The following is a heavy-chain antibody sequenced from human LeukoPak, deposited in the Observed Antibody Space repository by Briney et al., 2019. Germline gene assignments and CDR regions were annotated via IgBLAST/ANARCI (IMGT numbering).Heavy chain of an antibody. CDR1: GYVFTSYW. J-gene: IGHJ4*02. CDR3: ARRASSGWYYFDY. Sequence: GGALNISFQGSGYVFTSYWIGWVRPMPGKGLGWMGIIYPGDSDTRYSPSFQGQVTISADKSITTAYLQWSSLKASDTAMYYCARRASSGWYYFDYWGQGTLVTVSS. V-gene: IGHV5-51*01. CDR2: IYPGDSDT. D-gene: IGHD6-19*01.